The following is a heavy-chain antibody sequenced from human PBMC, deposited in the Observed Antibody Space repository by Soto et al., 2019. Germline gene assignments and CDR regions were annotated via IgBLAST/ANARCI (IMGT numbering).Heavy chain of an antibody. Sequence: SETLSLTCTVSGGSISSGDYYWSWIRQPPGKGLEWIGYIYYSGSTYYNPSLKSRVTISVDTSKNQFSLKLSSVTAADTAVYYCASSYSGSTADEGFYYYGMDVWGQGTTVTVSS. D-gene: IGHD5-12*01. J-gene: IGHJ6*02. CDR1: GGSISSGDYY. CDR3: ASSYSGSTADEGFYYYGMDV. CDR2: IYYSGST. V-gene: IGHV4-30-4*01.